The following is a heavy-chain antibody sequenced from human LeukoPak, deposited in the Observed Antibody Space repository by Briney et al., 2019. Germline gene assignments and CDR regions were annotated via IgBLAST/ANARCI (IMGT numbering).Heavy chain of an antibody. CDR3: AKDQILIWFGELFDAFDI. Sequence: PGGSLRLSCAASGFTFSSYGMHWVRQAPGKGLEWVAVILYDGSNKYYADSVKGRFTISRDNSKNTLYLQMNSLRAEDTAVYYCAKDQILIWFGELFDAFDIWGQGTMVTVSS. CDR2: ILYDGSNK. V-gene: IGHV3-30*18. D-gene: IGHD3-10*01. CDR1: GFTFSSYG. J-gene: IGHJ3*02.